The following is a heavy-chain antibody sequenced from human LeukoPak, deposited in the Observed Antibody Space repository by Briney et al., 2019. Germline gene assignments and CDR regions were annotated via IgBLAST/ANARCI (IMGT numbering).Heavy chain of an antibody. CDR2: IYPGDSVT. J-gene: IGHJ4*02. D-gene: IGHD3-3*01. CDR1: GYSFTSYW. V-gene: IGHV5-51*01. Sequence: GESLKISCKGSGYSFTSYWIGWVRQMPGKGLEWMGIIYPGDSVTRYSPSFQGQVTISADKSISTAYLQWSSLKASDTAMYYCARQGRDITIFGVVIGRVDYWGQGTLVTVSS. CDR3: ARQGRDITIFGVVIGRVDY.